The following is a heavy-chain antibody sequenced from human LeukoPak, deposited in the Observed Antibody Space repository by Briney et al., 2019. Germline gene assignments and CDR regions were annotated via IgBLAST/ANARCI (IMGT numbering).Heavy chain of an antibody. J-gene: IGHJ5*02. Sequence: SETLSLTCAVYGGSFSGYYWSWIRQPPGKGLEWIGEINHSGSTNYNPSLKSRVTISVDTSKNQFFLNLSSVTAADTAVYYCARYLWAAATTWFDPWGQGIRVIVSS. CDR1: GGSFSGYY. D-gene: IGHD6-13*01. CDR3: ARYLWAAATTWFDP. CDR2: INHSGST. V-gene: IGHV4-34*01.